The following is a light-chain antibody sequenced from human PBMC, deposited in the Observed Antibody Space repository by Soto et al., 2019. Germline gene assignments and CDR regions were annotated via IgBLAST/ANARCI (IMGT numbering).Light chain of an antibody. CDR1: QTVRNNY. CDR2: DAS. V-gene: IGKV3-20*01. J-gene: IGKJ5*01. CDR3: QQYGSPGIT. Sequence: EFVLTQSPGTLSLSPGERGTLSCRASQTVRNNYLAWYQQKPGQAPRLLIYDASSRATGIPDRFSGSGSGTDFTLTISRLEAEDFAVYYCQQYGSPGITFGQGTRLEIK.